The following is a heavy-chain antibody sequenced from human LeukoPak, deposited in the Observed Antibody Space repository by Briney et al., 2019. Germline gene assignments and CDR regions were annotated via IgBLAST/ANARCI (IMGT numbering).Heavy chain of an antibody. Sequence: PGGSLRLSCAASGFTFSAYSMNWVRQAPGKGLEWVSSISSSSRHIYYTDSMKGRFTISRDNAKNSLYLQMNSLRAEDTAMYYCARDTGIAVVLDAIDIWGQGTMVTVSS. CDR2: ISSSSRHI. D-gene: IGHD2-2*01. CDR1: GFTFSAYS. J-gene: IGHJ3*02. V-gene: IGHV3-21*01. CDR3: ARDTGIAVVLDAIDI.